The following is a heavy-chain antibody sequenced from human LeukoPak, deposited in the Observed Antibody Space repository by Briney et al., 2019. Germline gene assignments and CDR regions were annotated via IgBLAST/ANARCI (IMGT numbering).Heavy chain of an antibody. J-gene: IGHJ4*02. Sequence: ASVKVSCKASGYTFTGYYMHWVRQAPGQGLEWMGWINPNSGGTNYAQKFQGRVTMTRDTSISTAYMELSRLRSDDTAVYYCAAISCGWSEYYFDYWGQGTLVTVSS. D-gene: IGHD6-19*01. V-gene: IGHV1-2*02. CDR3: AAISCGWSEYYFDY. CDR2: INPNSGGT. CDR1: GYTFTGYY.